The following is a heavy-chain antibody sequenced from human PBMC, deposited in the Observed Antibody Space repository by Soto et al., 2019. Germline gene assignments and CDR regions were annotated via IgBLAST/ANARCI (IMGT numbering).Heavy chain of an antibody. J-gene: IGHJ3*02. D-gene: IGHD5-18*01. CDR1: GFTFSRYW. CDR3: ARGDTPMITGMDSFDI. Sequence: GGSLRLSCAASGFTFSRYWMSWVRQAPGKGLEWVANIKQDGTEKNYVDSVKGRFTISRDNARKSLYLQMDSLRAEDTAVYFCARGDTPMITGMDSFDIWGQGTMVTV. V-gene: IGHV3-7*01. CDR2: IKQDGTEK.